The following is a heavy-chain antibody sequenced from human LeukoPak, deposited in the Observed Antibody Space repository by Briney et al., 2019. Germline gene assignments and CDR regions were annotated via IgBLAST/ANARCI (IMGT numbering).Heavy chain of an antibody. CDR1: GGSFSGYY. CDR2: INHSGST. CDR3: AKGSGWYAY. V-gene: IGHV4-34*01. J-gene: IGHJ4*02. Sequence: SETLSLTCAVYGGSFSGYYWSWIRQPPGKGLEWIGEINHSGSTNYNPSLKSRVTISVDTSKNQFSLKVNSVTAADTAVYYCAKGSGWYAYWGQGTLVTVSS. D-gene: IGHD6-19*01.